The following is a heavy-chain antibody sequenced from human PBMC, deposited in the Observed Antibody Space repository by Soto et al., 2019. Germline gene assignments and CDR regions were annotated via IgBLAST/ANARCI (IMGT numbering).Heavy chain of an antibody. V-gene: IGHV4-31*03. D-gene: IGHD6-25*01. CDR1: GGSISSGGYY. CDR3: ARAMASSAKVHYFDY. J-gene: IGHJ4*02. Sequence: QVQLQESGPGLVKPSQTQSLTCTVSGGSISSGGYYWSWIRQHPGKGLEWIGYIYYSGSTYYNPSLKSRVTISVDTSKNQFSLKLSSVTAADTAVYYCARAMASSAKVHYFDYWGQGTLVTVSS. CDR2: IYYSGST.